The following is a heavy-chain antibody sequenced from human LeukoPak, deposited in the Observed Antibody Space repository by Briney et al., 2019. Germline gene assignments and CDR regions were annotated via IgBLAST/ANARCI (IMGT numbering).Heavy chain of an antibody. Sequence: GASVKVSCKASGYTFTSYAMNWVRQAPGQGLEWMGWINTNTGNPTYAQGFTGRFVFSLDTSVSTAYLQISSLKAEDTAVYYCARRSLRWQQLVHLDYWGQGTLVTVSS. V-gene: IGHV7-4-1*02. CDR2: INTNTGNP. CDR1: GYTFTSYA. J-gene: IGHJ4*02. CDR3: ARRSLRWQQLVHLDY. D-gene: IGHD6-13*01.